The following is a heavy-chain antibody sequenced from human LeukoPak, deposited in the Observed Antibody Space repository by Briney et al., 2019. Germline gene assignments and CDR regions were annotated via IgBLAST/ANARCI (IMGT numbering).Heavy chain of an antibody. CDR1: GGSISSSSYY. CDR3: ARQGRRMGYDFWSGYRHFDY. V-gene: IGHV4-39*01. J-gene: IGHJ4*02. Sequence: PSETLSLTCTVSGGSISSSSYYWGWVRQPPGKGLEWIGSIYYTGSTYYKPSLKSRVTISVDTSKNQSSLTVSSVTAADTAVYYCARQGRRMGYDFWSGYRHFDYWGQGTLVTVSS. CDR2: IYYTGST. D-gene: IGHD3-3*01.